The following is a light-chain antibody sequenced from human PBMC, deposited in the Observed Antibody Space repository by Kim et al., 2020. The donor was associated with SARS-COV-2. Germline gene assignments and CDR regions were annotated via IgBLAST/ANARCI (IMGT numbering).Light chain of an antibody. CDR2: YDN. Sequence: GETAKMTCGGSNIGSEGVHWYQQKPGRAPVLVIYYDNDRPSGIPERFSGSNSGSTATLIIRRVEVGDEADYYCQVWDSESDNLIFGGGTQLTVL. CDR1: NIGSEG. V-gene: IGLV3-21*01. CDR3: QVWDSESDNLI. J-gene: IGLJ2*01.